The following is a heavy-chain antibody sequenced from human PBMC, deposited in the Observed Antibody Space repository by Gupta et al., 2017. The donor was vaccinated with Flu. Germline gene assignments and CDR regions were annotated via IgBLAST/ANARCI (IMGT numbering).Heavy chain of an antibody. Sequence: QVQLQESGPGLVKPSQTLSLTCTVSSGSIRSGGYYWSWIRQHPGKGLEWIGYVYYGGTTSYNPSLKSRITISLDTPKSRFSLKLTSVTAADTAVYYCARAGRDGYMAPVDIWGQGAVVTVS. CDR2: VYYGGTT. V-gene: IGHV4-31*03. D-gene: IGHD5-12*01. J-gene: IGHJ3*02. CDR3: ARAGRDGYMAPVDI. CDR1: SGSIRSGGYY.